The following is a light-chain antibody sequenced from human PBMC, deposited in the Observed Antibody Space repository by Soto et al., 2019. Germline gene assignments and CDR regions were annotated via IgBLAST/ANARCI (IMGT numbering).Light chain of an antibody. Sequence: EIVMTQSPATLSLSPGERVTLSCRASQNVSSKLAWYQQKPGQAPRLLIYGASIRATDIPARFSGSGSGTEFTLTISRLQSEDFAIFYCQQYSNWPYTFGQGTKLEIK. J-gene: IGKJ2*01. CDR3: QQYSNWPYT. CDR2: GAS. CDR1: QNVSSK. V-gene: IGKV3-15*01.